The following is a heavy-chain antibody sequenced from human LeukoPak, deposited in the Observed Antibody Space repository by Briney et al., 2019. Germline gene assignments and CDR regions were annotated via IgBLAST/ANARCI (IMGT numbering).Heavy chain of an antibody. CDR2: ISGSGGST. D-gene: IGHD6-13*01. CDR3: AKDPGYSSSLFRFDP. V-gene: IGHV3-23*01. J-gene: IGHJ5*02. Sequence: GGFLRLSCAASGFTFSSYAMSWVRQAPGKGLEWVSAISGSGGSTYYADSVKGRFTISRDNSKNTLYLQMNSLRAEDTAVYYCAKDPGYSSSLFRFDPWGQGTLVTVSS. CDR1: GFTFSSYA.